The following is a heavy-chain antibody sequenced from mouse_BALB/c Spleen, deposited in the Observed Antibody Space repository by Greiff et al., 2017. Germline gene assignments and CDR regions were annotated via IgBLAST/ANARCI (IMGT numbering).Heavy chain of an antibody. Sequence: VKLQESGPGLVAPSQSLSITCTVSGFSLTGYGVNWVRQPPGKGLEWLGMIWGDGSTDYNSALKSRLSISKDNSKSQVFLKMNSLQTDDTARYYCARAVYYRYWYFDVWGAGTTVTVSS. CDR2: IWGDGST. J-gene: IGHJ1*01. CDR1: GFSLTGYG. D-gene: IGHD2-14*01. V-gene: IGHV2-6-7*01. CDR3: ARAVYYRYWYFDV.